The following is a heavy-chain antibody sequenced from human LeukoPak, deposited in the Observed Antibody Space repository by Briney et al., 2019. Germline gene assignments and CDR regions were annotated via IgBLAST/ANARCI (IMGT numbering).Heavy chain of an antibody. V-gene: IGHV4-59*01. CDR2: IFYTGDT. CDR1: GDFISGYY. CDR3: ARAYRLTSPRGFDP. D-gene: IGHD3-16*02. Sequence: SETLSLTCTVSGDFISGYYWNRIRQSPGKGLEWIGYIFYTGDTDYNPSLRSRVTMSVDRSNNRFSLQLASVTTADSAFYYCARAYRLTSPRGFDPWGPGIPVTVSS. J-gene: IGHJ5*02.